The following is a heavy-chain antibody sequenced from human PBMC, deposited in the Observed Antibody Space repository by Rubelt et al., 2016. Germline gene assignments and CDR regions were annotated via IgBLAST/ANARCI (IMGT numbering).Heavy chain of an antibody. V-gene: IGHV4-59*08. J-gene: IGHJ4*02. CDR3: ARQTRPVLRYFDWLLPLDY. CDR2: IYYSGST. Sequence: QVQLQESGPGLVKPSETLSLTCTVSGGSISNYYWSWIRQPPGKGLEWIGYIYYSGSTNYNPSLKSRVTISVDTSQNLFSLKAGLWPAPDTALYYWARQTRPVLRYFDWLLPLDYWGQGTLVTVSS. CDR1: GGSISNYY. D-gene: IGHD3-9*01.